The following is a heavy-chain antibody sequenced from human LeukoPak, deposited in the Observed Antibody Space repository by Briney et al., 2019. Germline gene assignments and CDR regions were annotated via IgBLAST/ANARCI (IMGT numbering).Heavy chain of an antibody. J-gene: IGHJ5*02. CDR3: ARDSSGENGVWFDP. V-gene: IGHV4-30-2*01. CDR2: IYYSGST. Sequence: SETLSLTCAVSGGSITSGGYSWRWIRQPAGKGLEWIGYIYYSGSTYYNPSLKSRVTISVDRSKNQFSLKLSSVTAADTAVYYCARDSSGENGVWFDPWGQGTLVTVSS. CDR1: GGSITSGGYS. D-gene: IGHD3-22*01.